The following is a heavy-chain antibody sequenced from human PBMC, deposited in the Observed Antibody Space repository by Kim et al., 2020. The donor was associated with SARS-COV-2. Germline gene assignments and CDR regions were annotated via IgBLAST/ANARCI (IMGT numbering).Heavy chain of an antibody. J-gene: IGHJ4*02. Sequence: GGSLRLSCAASGFTFSSYSMNWVRQAPGKGLEWVSSISSSSSYIYYADSVKGRFTISRDNAKNSLYLQMNSLRAEDTAVYYCARQLSSSWYGKTFDYWGQGTLVTVSS. CDR1: GFTFSSYS. V-gene: IGHV3-21*01. D-gene: IGHD6-13*01. CDR2: ISSSSSYI. CDR3: ARQLSSSWYGKTFDY.